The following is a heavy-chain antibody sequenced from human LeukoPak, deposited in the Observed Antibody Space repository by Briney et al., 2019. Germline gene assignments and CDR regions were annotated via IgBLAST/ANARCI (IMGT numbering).Heavy chain of an antibody. CDR2: IYSSGST. D-gene: IGHD5-12*01. Sequence: SETLSLTXTVSXXXXTTYXWSWIRQPPXXXXXXIGYIYSSGSTNYNPSLKSRVTISIDTSKNQFSLKLTSVTAADTAVYYCARHSGGYGIFDYWGQGTLVTVSS. J-gene: IGHJ4*02. CDR3: ARHSGGYGIFDY. CDR1: XXXXTTYX. V-gene: IGHV4-59*08.